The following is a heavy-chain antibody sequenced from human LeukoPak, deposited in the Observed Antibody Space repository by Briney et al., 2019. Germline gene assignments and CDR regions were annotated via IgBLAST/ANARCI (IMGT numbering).Heavy chain of an antibody. D-gene: IGHD1-1*01. CDR3: ARDLELERNRWNYFES. V-gene: IGHV4-59*01. Sequence: SGTLSLTCTVSGGSISSFFWSWIRQPPGKGLEWIGSMHYSGDTKYNPSLRSRVSLSIDTSKQQFSLRLSSVTAADTAVYYCARDLELERNRWNYFESWGQGTLVTVSS. CDR2: MHYSGDT. J-gene: IGHJ4*02. CDR1: GGSISSFF.